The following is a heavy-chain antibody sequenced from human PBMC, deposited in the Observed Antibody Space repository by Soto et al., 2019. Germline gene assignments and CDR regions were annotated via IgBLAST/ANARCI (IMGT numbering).Heavy chain of an antibody. D-gene: IGHD6-13*01. V-gene: IGHV3-74*01. CDR3: ARADSSWYHYYYYYYGMDV. CDR1: GFTFSSYW. Sequence: GGSLRLSCAASGFTFSSYWMHWVRQAPGKGLVWVSRINSDGSSTSYADSVKGRFTISRDNAKNTLYLQMNSLRAEDTAVYYCARADSSWYHYYYYYYGMDVWGQGTTVTVSS. CDR2: INSDGSST. J-gene: IGHJ6*02.